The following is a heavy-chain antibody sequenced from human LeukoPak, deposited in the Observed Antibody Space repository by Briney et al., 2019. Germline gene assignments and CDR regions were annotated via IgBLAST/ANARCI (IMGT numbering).Heavy chain of an antibody. CDR2: ISSSSSYI. Sequence: PGGSLRLSCAASGFTLSSYSMNWVRQAPGKGLEWVSSISSSSSYIYYADSVKGRFTISRDNAKNSLYLQMNSLRAEDTAVYYCARDLEWLAASAPDYYYYYGMDVWGQGTTVTVSS. CDR3: ARDLEWLAASAPDYYYYYGMDV. V-gene: IGHV3-21*01. D-gene: IGHD5-24*01. CDR1: GFTLSSYS. J-gene: IGHJ6*02.